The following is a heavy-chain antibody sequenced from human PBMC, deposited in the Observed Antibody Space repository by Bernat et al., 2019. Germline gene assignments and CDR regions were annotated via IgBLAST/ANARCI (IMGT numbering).Heavy chain of an antibody. D-gene: IGHD3-22*01. CDR2: IYYTGST. CDR3: ARAEATSGYLMIYGMDV. Sequence: ISSGDYYWSWIRQPPGKGLEWIGYIYYTGSTYYNPSLKSRVTISVDTSKNQFSLKVRSVTAADTAVYYCARAEATSGYLMIYGMDVWG. CDR1: ISSGDYY. V-gene: IGHV4-30-4*01. J-gene: IGHJ6*02.